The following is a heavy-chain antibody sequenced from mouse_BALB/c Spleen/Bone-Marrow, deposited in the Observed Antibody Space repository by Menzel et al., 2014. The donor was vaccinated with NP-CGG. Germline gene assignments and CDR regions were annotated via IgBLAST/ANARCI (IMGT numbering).Heavy chain of an antibody. CDR2: IWAGGST. D-gene: IGHD2-2*01. V-gene: IGHV2-9*02. J-gene: IGHJ4*01. CDR1: GFSLTSYG. CDR3: ARDREYGYYYAMDY. Sequence: QAQLQQSGPGLVAPSQSLSITCTVSGFSLTSYGVHWVRQPPGKGLEWLGVIWAGGSTNYNSALMSRLSISKDNSKSQIFLKMNSLQTDDTAMYYCARDREYGYYYAMDYWGQGTSVTVSS.